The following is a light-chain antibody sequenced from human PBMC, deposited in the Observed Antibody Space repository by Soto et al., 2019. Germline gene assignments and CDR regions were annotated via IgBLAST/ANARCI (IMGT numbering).Light chain of an antibody. J-gene: IGLJ2*01. CDR3: SSYTSSSTLA. V-gene: IGLV2-14*01. CDR1: SSDVGGYNY. CDR2: DVS. Sequence: QSALTQPASVSGSPGQSITISCTGSSSDVGGYNYVSWYQQHPGKAPKLMIYDVSNRPSGVSNRFSGSKSGNTASLTISGLQAEDDAHYYCSSYTSSSTLAIAGGTKLTVL.